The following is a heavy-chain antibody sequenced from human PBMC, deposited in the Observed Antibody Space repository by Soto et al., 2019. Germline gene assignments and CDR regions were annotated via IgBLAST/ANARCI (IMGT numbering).Heavy chain of an antibody. V-gene: IGHV1-18*01. CDR3: ARDYGGVAGTSDY. Sequence: XSVKVSFKAAGYSFTVYGFSLVRHAPGQGLEWMGWISSYNGNTNYAQNFQDRVTMTTDTSTTTAYLELRSLRSDDTAVYYCARDYGGVAGTSDYWGQGTLVTVSS. CDR2: ISSYNGNT. J-gene: IGHJ4*02. CDR1: GYSFTVYG. D-gene: IGHD6-19*01.